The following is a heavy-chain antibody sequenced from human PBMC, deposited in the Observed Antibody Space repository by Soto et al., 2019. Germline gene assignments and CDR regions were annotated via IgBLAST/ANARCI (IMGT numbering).Heavy chain of an antibody. V-gene: IGHV1-69*01. Sequence: QVQLVQSGAEVKKPGSSVKVSCKASGGTFSSYAISWVRQAPVQGLEWMGGIIPIFGTANYAQKCQGRVTITADESTSTAYMELSSLRSEDTAVYYCARVKKAYYYDSSGYFDYWGQGTLVTVSS. J-gene: IGHJ4*02. D-gene: IGHD3-22*01. CDR2: IIPIFGTA. CDR3: ARVKKAYYYDSSGYFDY. CDR1: GGTFSSYA.